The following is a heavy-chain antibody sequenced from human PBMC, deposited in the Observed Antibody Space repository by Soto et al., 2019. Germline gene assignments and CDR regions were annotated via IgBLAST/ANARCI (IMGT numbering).Heavy chain of an antibody. CDR3: AKGKANTVFGVNTLFDY. J-gene: IGHJ4*02. V-gene: IGHV3-23*01. CDR1: GFTFGSYA. D-gene: IGHD3-3*01. CDR2: ISGTGDSS. Sequence: EVQLLESGGGLVQPGGSLRLSCAASGFTFGSYAMSWVRQAPGKGLEWVSLISGTGDSSEYANSVKGRFTISRDYSKTTVFLQMNSLRAEDTAVYFCAKGKANTVFGVNTLFDYWGQGTLVTVSS.